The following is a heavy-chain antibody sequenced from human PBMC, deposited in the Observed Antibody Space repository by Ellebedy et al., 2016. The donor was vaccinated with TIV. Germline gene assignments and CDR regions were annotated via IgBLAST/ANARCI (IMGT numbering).Heavy chain of an antibody. CDR2: FSGNGCST. J-gene: IGHJ4*02. V-gene: IGHV3-23*01. CDR1: GFTFSNYA. Sequence: GESLKISCAASGFTFSNYAMGWVRQAPGKGLEWVSTFSGNGCSTYYADSVKGRFTISKDNSKNTLYLQMNSLRAEDTAVYYCAKGKAPNPFGYWGQGTLVTVSS. CDR3: AKGKAPNPFGY.